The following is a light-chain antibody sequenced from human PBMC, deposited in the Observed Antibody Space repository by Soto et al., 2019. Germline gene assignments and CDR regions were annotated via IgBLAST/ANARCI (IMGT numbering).Light chain of an antibody. Sequence: DIQMTQSPSSLSASVGDRVTITCRASQGISSDLGWFQQKPGKAPKRLIYAASSLQSGVPSRFSGSGSGTEFTLAITSLQPEDFSTYYCLQHNTYPHTFCQGTKLEMK. CDR2: AAS. J-gene: IGKJ2*01. CDR1: QGISSD. CDR3: LQHNTYPHT. V-gene: IGKV1-17*01.